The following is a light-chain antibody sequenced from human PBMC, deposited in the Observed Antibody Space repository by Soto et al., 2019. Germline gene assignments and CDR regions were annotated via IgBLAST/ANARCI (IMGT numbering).Light chain of an antibody. V-gene: IGKV1-39*02. Sequence: DIPLTLSPSSLSASVGDGFIITCRASHSISSYLNWYHQKPGKAPKLLIYASSRLQSGVPSRFSGSGSGTDFTLTISRLGPEAFAVYYAKQYGSCPQLTFGGGTKVDIK. CDR2: ASS. CDR1: HSISSY. CDR3: KQYGSCPQLT. J-gene: IGKJ4*01.